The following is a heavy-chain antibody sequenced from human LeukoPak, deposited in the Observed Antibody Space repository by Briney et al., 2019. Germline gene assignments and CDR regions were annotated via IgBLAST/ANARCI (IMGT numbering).Heavy chain of an antibody. CDR3: ARLPSLEWLPDNDY. CDR1: GGSFSGYH. V-gene: IGHV4-34*01. CDR2: INHSGST. J-gene: IGHJ4*02. Sequence: PSETLSLTCAVYGGSFSGYHWSWIRQPPGKGLEWIGEINHSGSTNYNPSLKSRVTISVDTSKNQFSLKLSSVTAADTAVYYCARLPSLEWLPDNDYWGQGTLVTVSS. D-gene: IGHD3-3*01.